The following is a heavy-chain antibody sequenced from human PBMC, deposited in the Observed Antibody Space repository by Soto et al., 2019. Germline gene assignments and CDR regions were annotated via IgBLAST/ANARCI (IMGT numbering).Heavy chain of an antibody. CDR1: GFTFSSYG. V-gene: IGHV3-30*03. CDR3: ASTWSGYYYFDS. J-gene: IGHJ4*02. Sequence: QVQLVESGGGVVQPGGSLRLSCAASGFTFSSYGMHWVRQAPGKGLEWVAVISYDGNNRYYGDSVKGRFTISRDNSKNTLYLQMNSLRAEDTALYYCASTWSGYYYFDSWGQGTLVTVSS. D-gene: IGHD3-3*01. CDR2: ISYDGNNR.